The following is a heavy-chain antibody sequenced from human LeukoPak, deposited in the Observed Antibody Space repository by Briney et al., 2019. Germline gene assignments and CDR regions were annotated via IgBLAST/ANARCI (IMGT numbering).Heavy chain of an antibody. CDR3: AETTYYYDSSGYYYPLSYFDY. V-gene: IGHV3-23*01. J-gene: IGHJ4*02. CDR1: GFTFSSYA. D-gene: IGHD3-22*01. Sequence: GGSLRLSCAASGFTFSSYAMSWVRQAPGKGLEWVSAISGSGGSTYYADSVKGRFTISRDNSKNTLYLQMNSLRAEDTAVYYCAETTYYYDSSGYYYPLSYFDYWGQGTPVTVSS. CDR2: ISGSGGST.